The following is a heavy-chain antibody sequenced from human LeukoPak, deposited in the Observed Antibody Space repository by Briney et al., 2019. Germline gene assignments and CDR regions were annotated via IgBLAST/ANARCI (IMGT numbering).Heavy chain of an antibody. CDR2: ISSSSSYV. Sequence: PGGSLRLSCAASGFTFSSYSMNWVRQAPGKGLEWVSSISSSSSYVYYADSVKGRFTISRDNAKNSLYLQMNTLRAEDTAVYYCARTIYDSSGYYPDYWGQGTLVTVSS. V-gene: IGHV3-21*01. CDR1: GFTFSSYS. CDR3: ARTIYDSSGYYPDY. D-gene: IGHD3-22*01. J-gene: IGHJ4*02.